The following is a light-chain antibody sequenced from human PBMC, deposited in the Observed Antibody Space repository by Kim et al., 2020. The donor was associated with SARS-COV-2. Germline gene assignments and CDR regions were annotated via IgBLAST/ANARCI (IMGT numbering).Light chain of an antibody. V-gene: IGKV1-27*01. CDR2: AAS. Sequence: ASVGDRVTITCRASQGISNFLAWYQQKPGKVPKLLIYAASALQSGVPSRFSGSRSGTDFTLTISSLQPEDVATYYCQNYNSALRTFGQGTKVDIK. J-gene: IGKJ1*01. CDR1: QGISNF. CDR3: QNYNSALRT.